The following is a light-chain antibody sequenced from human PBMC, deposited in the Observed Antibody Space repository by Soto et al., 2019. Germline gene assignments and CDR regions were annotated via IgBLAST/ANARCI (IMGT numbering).Light chain of an antibody. CDR1: SSDVGGHNS. J-gene: IGLJ1*01. CDR3: SSFTSSVTYV. CDR2: DVS. Sequence: QSVLTQPASVSGSPGQSITISCTGTSSDVGGHNSVSWYRQDPGKAPKLMIYDVSNRPSGVSDRFSGSKSGNTASLTISGLQIEEEAYYYCSSFTSSVTYVFGTGTKVTVL. V-gene: IGLV2-14*01.